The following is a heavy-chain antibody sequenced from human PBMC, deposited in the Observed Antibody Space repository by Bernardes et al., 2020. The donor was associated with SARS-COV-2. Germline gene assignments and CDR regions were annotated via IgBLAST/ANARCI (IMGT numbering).Heavy chain of an antibody. CDR2: IYYTGTT. V-gene: IGHV4-39*01. D-gene: IGHD3-10*01. CDR1: GGSISSSVYY. Sequence: SETLSLTCTVSGGSISSSVYYWGWIRQPPGKGLEWIGSIYYTGTTYYNPSLKSRLTISIDPSKNQFSLKLTSVTAADTAVYYCARPGFAEFQFGYWGPGTLVTVPS. CDR3: ARPGFAEFQFGY. J-gene: IGHJ4*02.